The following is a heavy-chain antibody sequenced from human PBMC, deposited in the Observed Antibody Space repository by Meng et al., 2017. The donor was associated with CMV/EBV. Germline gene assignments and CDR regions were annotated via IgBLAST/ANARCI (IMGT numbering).Heavy chain of an antibody. Sequence: KVACKASGYTFHGYYIHWVRQAPGQGLEWMGWINPNSGGTNYAQKFQGRVTMTRDTSISTAYMELSRLRSDDTAVYYCAREALMYDYWGQGTLVTVSS. J-gene: IGHJ4*02. CDR1: GYTFHGYY. V-gene: IGHV1-2*02. CDR3: AREALMYDY. CDR2: INPNSGGT. D-gene: IGHD2-8*01.